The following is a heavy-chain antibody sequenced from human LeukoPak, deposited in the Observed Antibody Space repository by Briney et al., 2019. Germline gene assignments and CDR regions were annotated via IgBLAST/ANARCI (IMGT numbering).Heavy chain of an antibody. CDR1: GGSISSSTYF. J-gene: IGHJ3*02. CDR3: ARTTLLYSDWSPDAFDI. CDR2: IYYSGST. Sequence: SETLSLTCTVSGGSISSSTYFWGWIRQPPGKGLEWIGTIYYSGSTYYNPSLKSRVTMSVDTSKNQFSLKLSSVTAADTAVYYCARTTLLYSDWSPDAFDIWGQGTMVTVSS. D-gene: IGHD3-9*01. V-gene: IGHV4-39*07.